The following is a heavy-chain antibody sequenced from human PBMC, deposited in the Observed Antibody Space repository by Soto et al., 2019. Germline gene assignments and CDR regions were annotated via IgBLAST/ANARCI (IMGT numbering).Heavy chain of an antibody. D-gene: IGHD3-16*01. V-gene: IGHV1-18*01. J-gene: IGHJ6*02. CDR1: GYTFTSYG. CDR3: AMMGGVPYYYYGMDV. CDR2: INGYNGNT. Sequence: QVQLVQSGAEVKKPGASVKVSCKASGYTFTSYGISWVRQAPGQGLEWMGWINGYNGNTNYAQKLQGRVTLSTDTSTRRAYMELRSLRSDDSAVYYCAMMGGVPYYYYGMDVWGQGTTVTVYS.